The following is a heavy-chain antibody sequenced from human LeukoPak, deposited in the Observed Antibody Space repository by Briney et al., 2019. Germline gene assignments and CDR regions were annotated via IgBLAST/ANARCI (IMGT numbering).Heavy chain of an antibody. Sequence: PSQTLSLICSVSGGPISSGDYYRSWIRQPAGKGLEWIGRIYSPGTNYNYNPSLKSRVTISIDTSKNQFSLKLTSVTAVDTAVYYCARGIGTSYDSSRDAFDIWGQGTMVTVSS. CDR2: IYSPGTN. D-gene: IGHD3-22*01. V-gene: IGHV4-61*02. CDR1: GGPISSGDYY. CDR3: ARGIGTSYDSSRDAFDI. J-gene: IGHJ3*02.